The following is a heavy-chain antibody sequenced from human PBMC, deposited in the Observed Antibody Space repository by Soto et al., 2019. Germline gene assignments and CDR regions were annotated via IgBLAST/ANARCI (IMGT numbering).Heavy chain of an antibody. CDR3: AKDKPGTTYFDY. V-gene: IGHV3-23*01. CDR1: GFTISSNA. Sequence: EVQLLESGGGLVQPWGSLRFSCAASGFTISSNAMYWFRQAPGKGLELVSGISDRGDTTHYADSVKGRFTISRDTSKITLYLHLNSLRADDTAVYYCAKDKPGTTYFDYWGQGTLVTVSS. CDR2: ISDRGDTT. J-gene: IGHJ4*02. D-gene: IGHD1-1*01.